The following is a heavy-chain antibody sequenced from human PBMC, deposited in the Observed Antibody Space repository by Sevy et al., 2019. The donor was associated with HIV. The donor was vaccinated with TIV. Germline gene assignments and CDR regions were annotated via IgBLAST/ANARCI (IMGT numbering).Heavy chain of an antibody. V-gene: IGHV3-48*01. D-gene: IGHD3-3*01. CDR2: ISSSSSTI. J-gene: IGHJ6*02. CDR1: GFTFSSYS. Sequence: GGSLRLSCAASGFTFSSYSMNWVRQAPGKGLEWVSYISSSSSTIYYADSVKGRFTISRDNAKNSLYLQMNSLRAEDTAGYYCARAIEERPTYYDFWSGLYYYGMDVWGQGTTVTVSS. CDR3: ARAIEERPTYYDFWSGLYYYGMDV.